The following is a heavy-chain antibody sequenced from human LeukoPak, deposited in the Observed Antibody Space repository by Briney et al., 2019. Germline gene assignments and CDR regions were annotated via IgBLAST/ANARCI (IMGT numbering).Heavy chain of an antibody. V-gene: IGHV3-30*02. CDR3: ANGKYVLRYFDWLPMALDY. CDR1: GFPFSNYG. Sequence: GGSLRLSCAASGFPFSNYGMHWVRQAPGKGLDWVAFIRYDESNKYYEDSVKGRFTISRDNSKNTLYLQMNSLRPEDTAVYYCANGKYVLRYFDWLPMALDYWGQGTLVTVSS. CDR2: IRYDESNK. D-gene: IGHD3-9*01. J-gene: IGHJ4*02.